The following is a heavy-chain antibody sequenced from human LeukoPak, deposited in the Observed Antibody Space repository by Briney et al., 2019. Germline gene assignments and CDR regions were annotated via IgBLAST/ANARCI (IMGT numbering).Heavy chain of an antibody. Sequence: GGSLRLSCAASGFTFSSFWMNWVRQAPGKGLEWVANIKEDGSEKYYVDSVKGRFTISRDNSKNTLYLQMNSLRAEDTAVYYCARGPGIAAATDAFDIWGQGTMVTVSS. CDR2: IKEDGSEK. CDR3: ARGPGIAAATDAFDI. D-gene: IGHD6-13*01. J-gene: IGHJ3*02. CDR1: GFTFSSFW. V-gene: IGHV3-7*03.